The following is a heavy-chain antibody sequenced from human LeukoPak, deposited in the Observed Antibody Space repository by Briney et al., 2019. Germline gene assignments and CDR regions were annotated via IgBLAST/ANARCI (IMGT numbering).Heavy chain of an antibody. CDR2: ISYDGIDS. D-gene: IGHD3-16*02. CDR1: GFTFNNYP. V-gene: IGHV3-30*04. CDR3: ARDRYTKNYFDALDL. J-gene: IGHJ3*01. Sequence: PGRSLRLSCAASGFTFNNYPMHWVRQVPGRGPQWVALISYDGIDSYIADSVKGRFYISRDNSKNTLFLQMNSLRPEDTAIYYCARDRYTKNYFDALDLWGQGSTVTVSS.